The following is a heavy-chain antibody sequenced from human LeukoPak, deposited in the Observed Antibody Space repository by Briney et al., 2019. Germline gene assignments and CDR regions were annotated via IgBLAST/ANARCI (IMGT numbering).Heavy chain of an antibody. V-gene: IGHV3-30-3*01. CDR2: ISYDGSNK. CDR3: AKDIGYCSSTSCYTGVDYYYGMDV. Sequence: GRSLRLSCAASGFTFSSYAMHWVRQAPGKGLEWVAVISYDGSNKYYADSVKGRFTISRDNSKNTLYLQMNSLRAEDTALYYCAKDIGYCSSTSCYTGVDYYYGMDVWGQGTTVTVSS. CDR1: GFTFSSYA. J-gene: IGHJ6*02. D-gene: IGHD2-2*02.